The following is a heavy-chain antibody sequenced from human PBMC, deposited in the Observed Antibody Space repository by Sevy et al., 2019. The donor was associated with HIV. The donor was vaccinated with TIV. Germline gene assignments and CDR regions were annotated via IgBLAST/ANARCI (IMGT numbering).Heavy chain of an antibody. CDR1: GFTFSRYW. J-gene: IGHJ4*02. V-gene: IGHV3-7*01. CDR3: AGVRDDSSGLHLGY. Sequence: GGSLRLSCAASGFTFSRYWMTWVRQAPGKGLEWVANIKQDGSEKYYVDSVKGRFTISRDNAKNSLYLQMNSLRAEDTAVYYWAGVRDDSSGLHLGYWGQGTLVTVSS. CDR2: IKQDGSEK. D-gene: IGHD3-22*01.